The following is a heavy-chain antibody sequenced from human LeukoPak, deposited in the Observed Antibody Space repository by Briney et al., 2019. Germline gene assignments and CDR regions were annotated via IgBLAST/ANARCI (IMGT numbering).Heavy chain of an antibody. Sequence: GGSLRLSCAASGFTFDDYAIHWVRQAPGKGLEWVSLISGDGGSTFYADSVKGRFTISRDNSKNSLSLQMSSLRSEDTALYYCTRESKRSGWYDYWGQGTLVTVSS. CDR1: GFTFDDYA. CDR2: ISGDGGST. CDR3: TRESKRSGWYDY. J-gene: IGHJ4*02. D-gene: IGHD6-19*01. V-gene: IGHV3-43*02.